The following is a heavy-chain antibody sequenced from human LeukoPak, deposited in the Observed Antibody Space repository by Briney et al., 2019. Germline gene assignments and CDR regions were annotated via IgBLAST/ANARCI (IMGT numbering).Heavy chain of an antibody. CDR1: GDSISSYY. CDR3: ARVVDSRRQYYYHYYMDV. D-gene: IGHD2-2*01. Sequence: PSETLSLTCSVSGDSISSYYWSWIRQPPGKGLEWIGFIYYTGSTNYNPSLKSRITISLDTSNNQFSLKMTSVTAADTAVYYCARVVDSRRQYYYHYYMDVWGKGTTVTVSS. J-gene: IGHJ6*03. CDR2: IYYTGST. V-gene: IGHV4-59*01.